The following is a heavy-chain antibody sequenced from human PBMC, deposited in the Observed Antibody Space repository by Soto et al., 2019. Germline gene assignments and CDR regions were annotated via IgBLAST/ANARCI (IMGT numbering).Heavy chain of an antibody. J-gene: IGHJ4*02. Sequence: SVKVSCKTSGGTFSDSVTSWVRQAPGQGLEWMGGIVPIFGKANLAEKFQDRVTITADESTTTAYMELSSLRSDDSAVYYCARGRDGSNYYFDYWGQGTLVTSPQ. D-gene: IGHD3-10*01. CDR3: ARGRDGSNYYFDY. CDR2: IVPIFGKA. V-gene: IGHV1-69*13. CDR1: GGTFSDSV.